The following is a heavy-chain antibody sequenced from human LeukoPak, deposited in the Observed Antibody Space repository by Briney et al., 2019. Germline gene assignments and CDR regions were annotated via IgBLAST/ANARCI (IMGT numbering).Heavy chain of an antibody. V-gene: IGHV3-23*01. CDR1: GFTFNTYA. Sequence: GGSLRLSCAASGFTFNTYAMSWVRQAPGKGLEWVSTISGSGGSTFYADSVKGRFTISRDNTKNTLYLQMYSLRAEDTAVYYCARDRGWIQHDIWGQGTMVTVSS. D-gene: IGHD5-18*01. J-gene: IGHJ3*02. CDR3: ARDRGWIQHDI. CDR2: ISGSGGST.